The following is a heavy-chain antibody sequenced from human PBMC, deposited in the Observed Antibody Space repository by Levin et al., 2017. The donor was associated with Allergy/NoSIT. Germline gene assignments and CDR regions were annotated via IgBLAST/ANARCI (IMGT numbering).Heavy chain of an antibody. Sequence: PSETLSLTCTVSGGSISSGGYYWSWIRQHPGKGLEWIGYIYYSGSTYYNPSLKSRVTISVDTSKNQFSLKLSSVTAADTAVYYCARALSSPRPVITPDYYYYYYGMDGWGQGTTVTVSS. CDR2: IYYSGST. CDR3: ARALSSPRPVITPDYYYYYYGMDG. V-gene: IGHV4-31*03. CDR1: GGSISSGGYY. J-gene: IGHJ6*02. D-gene: IGHD3-10*01.